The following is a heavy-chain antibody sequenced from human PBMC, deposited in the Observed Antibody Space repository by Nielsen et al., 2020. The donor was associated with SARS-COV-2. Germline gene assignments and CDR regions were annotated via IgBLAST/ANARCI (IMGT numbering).Heavy chain of an antibody. V-gene: IGHV3-21*04. J-gene: IGHJ4*02. CDR3: AREFVAGTFDY. D-gene: IGHD6-19*01. CDR2: ISSSSSYI. Sequence: GESLKISCAASGFTFSSYSMNWVRQAPGKGLEWVSSISSSSSYIYYADSVKGRFTISRDNAKNSLYLQMNSLRVDDTAIYYCAREFVAGTFDYWGQGALVTVSS. CDR1: GFTFSSYS.